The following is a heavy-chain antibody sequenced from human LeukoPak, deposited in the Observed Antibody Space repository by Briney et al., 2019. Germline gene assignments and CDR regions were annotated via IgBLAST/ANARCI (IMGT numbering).Heavy chain of an antibody. D-gene: IGHD1-26*01. V-gene: IGHV3-20*04. CDR1: GFTFDDYG. J-gene: IGHJ4*02. CDR3: ARDLGASIKWELPPSYFDY. Sequence: PGGSLRLSCAASGFTFDDYGMSWVRQAPGKGLEWVSGINWNGGSTGYADSVKGRFTISRDNAKHSLYLQMNSLRAEDTALYYCARDLGASIKWELPPSYFDYWGQGTLVTVSS. CDR2: INWNGGST.